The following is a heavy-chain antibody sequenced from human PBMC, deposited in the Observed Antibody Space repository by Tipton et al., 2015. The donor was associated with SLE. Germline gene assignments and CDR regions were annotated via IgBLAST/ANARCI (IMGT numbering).Heavy chain of an antibody. CDR2: VSYDGSNK. CDR3: ARWGDTHSFSSYYFDF. J-gene: IGHJ4*02. V-gene: IGHV3-30*04. Sequence: SLRLSCTVSGFTFSSYAMHWVRQAPGKGLEWVAVVSYDGSNKYYADSVKGRFTISRDNSKNTLYLQMNSLRPEDTTVYYCARWGDTHSFSSYYFDFWGQGTLVTVSS. CDR1: GFTFSSYA. D-gene: IGHD5-18*01.